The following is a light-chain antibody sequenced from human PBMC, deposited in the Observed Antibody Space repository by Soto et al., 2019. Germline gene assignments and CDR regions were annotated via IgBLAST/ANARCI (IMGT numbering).Light chain of an antibody. CDR3: HQYGSSRHT. J-gene: IGKJ2*01. V-gene: IGKV3-20*01. CDR2: GAS. Sequence: EIVLTQSPGTLSLSPGKRATLSCGASQSFSSTYLAWYRHKPGQAPRLLIYGASTRAAGIPDRFSGSGSGTDFTLTISRLEPQDLEVYYCHQYGSSRHTFGQGTKVDI. CDR1: QSFSSTY.